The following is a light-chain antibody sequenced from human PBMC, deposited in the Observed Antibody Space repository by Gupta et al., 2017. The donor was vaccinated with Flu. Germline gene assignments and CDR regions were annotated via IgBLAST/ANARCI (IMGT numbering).Light chain of an antibody. CDR1: SSDVGGYNN. J-gene: IGLJ1*01. Sequence: HSALTQPASVSGSPGQSITISCTGTSSDVGGYNNVSWYQQHPDKAPKLMIYEVSNRPSGVSNRFSGSKSGNTASLAISGLQAEDEADYYCSSYTSGSALYVFGTGTKVTVL. CDR2: EVS. V-gene: IGLV2-14*01. CDR3: SSYTSGSALYV.